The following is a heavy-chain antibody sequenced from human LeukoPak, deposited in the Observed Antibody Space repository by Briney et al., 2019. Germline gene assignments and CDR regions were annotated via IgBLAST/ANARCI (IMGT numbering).Heavy chain of an antibody. J-gene: IGHJ4*02. Sequence: PGGSLRLSCAASGFTFGSYAMGWVRQAPGKGLEWVSADSASGPNTYYADSVKGRSTVSRDNSKNTLYLQMSSLRADDTAVYYCARGRGSSRYYFDYWGRGTLVTVSS. V-gene: IGHV3-23*01. D-gene: IGHD1-26*01. CDR2: DSASGPNT. CDR1: GFTFGSYA. CDR3: ARGRGSSRYYFDY.